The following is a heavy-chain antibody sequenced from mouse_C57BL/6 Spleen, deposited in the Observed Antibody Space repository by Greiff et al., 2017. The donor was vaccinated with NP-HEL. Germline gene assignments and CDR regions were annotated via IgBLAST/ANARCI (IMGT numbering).Heavy chain of an antibody. CDR1: GFTFSDYG. CDR2: ISSGSSTI. V-gene: IGHV5-17*01. CDR3: ARGRYYYGSSFHYYAMDY. D-gene: IGHD1-1*01. Sequence: EVMLVESGGGLVKPGGSLKLSCAASGFTFSDYGMHWVRQAPEKGLEWVAYISSGSSTIYYADTVKGRFTISRDNAKNTLFLQMTSLRSEDTAMYYCARGRYYYGSSFHYYAMDYWGQGTSVTVSS. J-gene: IGHJ4*01.